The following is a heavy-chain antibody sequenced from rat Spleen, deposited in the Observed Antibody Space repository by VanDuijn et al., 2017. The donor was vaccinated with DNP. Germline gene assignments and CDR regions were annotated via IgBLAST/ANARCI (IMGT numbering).Heavy chain of an antibody. CDR3: ARTDYYSSYIPFAY. D-gene: IGHD1-2*01. J-gene: IGHJ3*01. CDR1: GYSITSGY. CDR2: ISYSGAT. Sequence: EVQLQESGPGLVKSSHSLSLTCSVTGYSITSGYGWTWIRKFPGNKMEWIGHISYSGATAYNPSLRSRISITRDTSKNQFYLQLNSVTTEDTATYYCARTDYYSSYIPFAYWGQGTLVTVSS. V-gene: IGHV3-1*01.